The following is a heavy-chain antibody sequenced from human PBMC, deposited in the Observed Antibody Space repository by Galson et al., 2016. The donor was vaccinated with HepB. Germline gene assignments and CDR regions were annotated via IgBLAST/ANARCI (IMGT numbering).Heavy chain of an antibody. CDR1: GFSFRSHA. CDR3: ARDRKGYDVWSGYGDYYYSGMDV. D-gene: IGHD3-3*01. CDR2: ISYDGSNK. J-gene: IGHJ6*02. Sequence: SLRLSCAASGFSFRSHAMHWVRQAPGKGLEWVAVISYDGSNKYFADSVKGRFAISRDNSKTTLYLQMNSLRADDTAVYYCARDRKGYDVWSGYGDYYYSGMDVWGQGTTVTVSS. V-gene: IGHV3-30*09.